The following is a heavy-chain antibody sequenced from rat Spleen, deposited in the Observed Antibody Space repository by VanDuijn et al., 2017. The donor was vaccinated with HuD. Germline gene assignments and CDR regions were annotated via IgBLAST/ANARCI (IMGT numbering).Heavy chain of an antibody. V-gene: IGHV3-3*01. CDR1: AYSITSSYR. D-gene: IGHD1-1*01. CDR3: ARSDGVHYYLPFIY. Sequence: EVQLQESGPGLVKPSQSLSLTCSVTAYSITSSYRWNWIRKFPGNKLEWMGYINSAGSTNYNPSLKSRISITRDTSKNQFFLQVNSVSSEDTATYYCARSDGVHYYLPFIYWGQGALVTVSS. CDR2: INSAGST. J-gene: IGHJ3*01.